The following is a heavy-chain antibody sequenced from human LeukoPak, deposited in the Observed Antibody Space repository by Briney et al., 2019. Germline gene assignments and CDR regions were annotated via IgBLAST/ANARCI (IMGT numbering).Heavy chain of an antibody. CDR1: GFTFSSYA. J-gene: IGHJ4*02. V-gene: IGHV3-30-3*01. D-gene: IGHD6-19*01. CDR2: ISYDGSNK. CDR3: ARGWGSVADQLSCDY. Sequence: GGSLRLSCAASGFTFSSYAMHWVRQAPGKGLEWVAVISYDGSNKYYADSVKGRFTISRDNSKNTLYLQMNSLRAEDTAVYYCARGWGSVADQLSCDYWGQGTLVTVSS.